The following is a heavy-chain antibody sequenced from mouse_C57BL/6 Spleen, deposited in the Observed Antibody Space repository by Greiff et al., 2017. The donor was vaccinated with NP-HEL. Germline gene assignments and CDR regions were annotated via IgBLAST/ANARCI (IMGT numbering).Heavy chain of an antibody. V-gene: IGHV1-26*01. J-gene: IGHJ2*01. CDR2: INPNNGGT. D-gene: IGHD2-4*01. CDR1: GYTFTDYY. Sequence: VQLQQSGPELVKPGASVKISCKASGYTFTDYYMNWVKQSHGKSLEWIGDINPNNGGTSYNQKFKGKATLTVDKSSSTAYMELRSLTSEDSAVYYCASNYEDNYWGQGTTLTVSS. CDR3: ASNYEDNY.